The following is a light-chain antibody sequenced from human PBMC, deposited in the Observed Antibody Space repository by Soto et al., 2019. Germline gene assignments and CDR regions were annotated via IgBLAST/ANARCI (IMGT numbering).Light chain of an antibody. CDR3: AAWDDTLPGPV. V-gene: IGLV1-44*01. Sequence: QSVLTQAPSASGTPGQRVTISCSGSSSNIGINTVNWYQQLPGTAPKLLIYSNNQRPSGVPDRFSGSKYGTSASLAISGLQSEDDADYYCAAWDDTLPGPVFGGGAQLTVL. CDR1: SSNIGINT. CDR2: SNN. J-gene: IGLJ7*01.